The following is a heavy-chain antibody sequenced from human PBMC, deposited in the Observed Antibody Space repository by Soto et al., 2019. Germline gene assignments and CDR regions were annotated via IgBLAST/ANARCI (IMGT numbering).Heavy chain of an antibody. CDR3: ERDSSGIAAASEF. CDR2: IYYSGST. D-gene: IGHD6-13*01. Sequence: SETLSLTCTVSGGSISSYYWSWIRQPPGKGLEWIGYIYYSGSTNYNPSLKSRVTISVDTSKNQFSLKLSSVTAADTAVYYCERDSSGIAAASEFWGQRTLVNGSS. V-gene: IGHV4-59*01. J-gene: IGHJ1*01. CDR1: GGSISSYY.